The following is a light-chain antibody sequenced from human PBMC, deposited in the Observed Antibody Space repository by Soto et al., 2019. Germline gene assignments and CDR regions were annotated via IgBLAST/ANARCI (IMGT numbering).Light chain of an antibody. V-gene: IGLV2-14*01. CDR3: SSYTTSTTLV. J-gene: IGLJ3*02. CDR2: EVS. CDR1: RSDVGGYHF. Sequence: QSALTQPASVSGSPGQSITMSCTGTRSDVGGYHFVAWYQQHPGKATKLMIYEVSNRPSGVSNRFSGSKSGNTASLTISGSQAEDEADYYCSSYTTSTTLVFGGGTKLTV.